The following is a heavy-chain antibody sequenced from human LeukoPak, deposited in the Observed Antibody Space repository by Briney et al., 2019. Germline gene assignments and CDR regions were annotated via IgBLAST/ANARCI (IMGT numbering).Heavy chain of an antibody. V-gene: IGHV4-39*07. J-gene: IGHJ4*02. D-gene: IGHD4-23*01. CDR3: ARGVDYGGDFDY. CDR1: GGSISSSSYY. Sequence: SETLSLTCTVSGGSISSSSYYWGWIRQPPGKGLEWIGSIHYGGSTYYNPSLKSRVTISVDTSKNQFSLKLSSVTAADTAVYYCARGVDYGGDFDYWGQGTLVTVSS. CDR2: IHYGGST.